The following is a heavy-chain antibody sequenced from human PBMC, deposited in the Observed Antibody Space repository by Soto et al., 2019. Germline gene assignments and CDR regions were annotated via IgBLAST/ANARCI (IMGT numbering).Heavy chain of an antibody. J-gene: IGHJ3*02. Sequence: ASVKVSCKASGYTFISYAIHWVRQAPGQRLEWMGWINAGNGHTKYSQKFQGRVTITRDTSASTAYMELSSLRSEDTVFYYCATLDILTGSDAFDIWGQGTMVTVSS. V-gene: IGHV1-3*01. CDR1: GYTFISYA. CDR2: INAGNGHT. CDR3: ATLDILTGSDAFDI. D-gene: IGHD3-9*01.